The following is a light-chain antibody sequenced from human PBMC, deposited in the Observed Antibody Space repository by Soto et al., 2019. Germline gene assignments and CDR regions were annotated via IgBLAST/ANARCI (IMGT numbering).Light chain of an antibody. CDR1: SSNLGSNF. V-gene: IGLV1-47*01. CDR2: TNN. CDR3: GAWDDSLSAVV. Sequence: QSVLTQPPSASGTPGQRVTISCSGSSSNLGSNFVYWYQQLPGAAPKLLISTNNQRPSGVPDRFSGSKSGTSASLAISGLRSADEADYHCGAWDDSLSAVVFGGGTQLTVL. J-gene: IGLJ2*01.